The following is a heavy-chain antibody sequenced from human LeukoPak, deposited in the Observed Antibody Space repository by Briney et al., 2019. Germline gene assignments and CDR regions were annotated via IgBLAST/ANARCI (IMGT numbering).Heavy chain of an antibody. CDR2: ISGSGGST. D-gene: IGHD4-11*01. CDR3: AKSPTTDYSTFDY. CDR1: GFTFSSYA. J-gene: IGHJ4*02. Sequence: PGGSLRLSCAASGFTFSSYAMSWVRQAPGKGLEWVSGISGSGGSTYYADSVKGRFTISRDNSKNTLYLQMNSLRAEDTAVYFCAKSPTTDYSTFDYWGQGTLVTVSS. V-gene: IGHV3-23*01.